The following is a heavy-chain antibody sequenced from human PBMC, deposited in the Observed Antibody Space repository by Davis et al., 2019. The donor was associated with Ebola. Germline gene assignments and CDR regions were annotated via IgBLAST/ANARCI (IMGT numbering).Heavy chain of an antibody. CDR3: ARRRDYDAFDI. V-gene: IGHV1-46*01. CDR1: GYTFTSYY. J-gene: IGHJ3*02. Sequence: GGSLRLSCAASGYTFTSYYMHWVRQAPGQGLEWMGIINPSGGSTSYAQKFQGRVTMTRDTSTSTAYMELRSLRSDDTAVYYCARRRDYDAFDIWGQGTMVTVSS. CDR2: INPSGGST. D-gene: IGHD2-21*01.